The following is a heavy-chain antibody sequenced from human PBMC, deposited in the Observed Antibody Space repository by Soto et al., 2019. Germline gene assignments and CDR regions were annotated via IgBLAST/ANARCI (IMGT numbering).Heavy chain of an antibody. J-gene: IGHJ4*02. D-gene: IGHD3-10*01. CDR2: FDPEDGET. Sequence: VKVSCKVSGYTLTVLSMHWVRQAPGKGLEWMGGFDPEDGETIYAQKFQGRVTMTEDTSTDTAYMELSSLRSEDTAVYYCATAGSRYLVRGVINGFDYWGQGTLVTVSS. CDR3: ATAGSRYLVRGVINGFDY. V-gene: IGHV1-24*01. CDR1: GYTLTVLS.